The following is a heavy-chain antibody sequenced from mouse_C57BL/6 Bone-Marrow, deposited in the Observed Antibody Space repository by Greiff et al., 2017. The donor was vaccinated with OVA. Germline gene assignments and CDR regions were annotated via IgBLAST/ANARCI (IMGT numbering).Heavy chain of an antibody. CDR3: AIITTVVAPFDY. V-gene: IGHV1-55*01. Sequence: QVQLQQSGAELVKPGASVKMSCKASGYTFTSYWITWVKQRPGQGLEWIGDIYPGSGSTNYNEKFKSKATLTVDTSSSTAYMQLSSLTSEDSAVYYCAIITTVVAPFDYWGQGTTLTVSS. J-gene: IGHJ2*01. CDR1: GYTFTSYW. D-gene: IGHD1-1*01. CDR2: IYPGSGST.